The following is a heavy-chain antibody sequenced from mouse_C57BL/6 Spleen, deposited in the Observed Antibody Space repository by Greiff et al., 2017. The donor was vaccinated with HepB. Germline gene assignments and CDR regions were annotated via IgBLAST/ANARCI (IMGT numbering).Heavy chain of an antibody. CDR2: IYPGSGNT. V-gene: IGHV1-66*01. J-gene: IGHJ3*01. CDR3: ARGGGYYGCFAY. D-gene: IGHD1-1*01. CDR1: GYSFTSYY. Sequence: QVQLQQSGPELVKPGASVKISCKASGYSFTSYYIHWVKQRPGQGLEWIGWIYPGSGNTKYNEKFKGKATLTADTSSSTAYMQLSSLTSEDSAVYYCARGGGYYGCFAYWGQGTLVTVSA.